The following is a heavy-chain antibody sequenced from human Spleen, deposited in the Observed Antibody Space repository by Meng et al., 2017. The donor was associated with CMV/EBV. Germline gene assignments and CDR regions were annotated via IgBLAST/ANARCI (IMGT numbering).Heavy chain of an antibody. CDR2: VSAHNGAT. CDR1: GYKFTTYH. D-gene: IGHD2-15*01. Sequence: SCKASGYKFTTYHLSWVRQAPGQGLEWMGWVSAHNGATNYVQKFQGRVTMTADTSTSTAYMELRSLTSDDTAVYYCARRPGYDHHDYWGQGTLVTVSS. V-gene: IGHV1-18*04. CDR3: ARRPGYDHHDY. J-gene: IGHJ4*02.